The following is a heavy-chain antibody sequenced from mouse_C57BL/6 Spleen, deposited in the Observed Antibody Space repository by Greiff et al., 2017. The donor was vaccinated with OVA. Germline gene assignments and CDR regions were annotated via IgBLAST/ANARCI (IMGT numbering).Heavy chain of an antibody. Sequence: DVMLVESEGGLVQPGSSMKLSCTASGFTFSDYYMAWVRQVPEKGLEWVANINHDGSSTYYLDSLKSRFIIPRDNAKNILYLQMSSLMSEDTATYYCARARGCGSGYGDAMGYWGQGTSVTVSS. CDR3: ARARGCGSGYGDAMGY. CDR1: GFTFSDYY. V-gene: IGHV5-16*01. CDR2: INHDGSST. D-gene: IGHD1-1*01. J-gene: IGHJ4*01.